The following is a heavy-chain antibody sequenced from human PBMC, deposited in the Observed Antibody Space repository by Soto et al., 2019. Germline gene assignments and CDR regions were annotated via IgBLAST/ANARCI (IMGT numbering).Heavy chain of an antibody. CDR1: GITFRSRA. J-gene: IGHJ4*02. V-gene: IGHV3-23*01. CDR3: AKLAYSSTDC. Sequence: GGSLRLSCVASGITFRSRAMSWVRQAPGEGLEWVSVTTDTDGDRKYADSVRGRFTISRDNSKNTLYLQMSSLRAEGTAVYYCAKLAYSSTDCWGQGTLVTVYS. D-gene: IGHD6-13*01. CDR2: TTDTDGDR.